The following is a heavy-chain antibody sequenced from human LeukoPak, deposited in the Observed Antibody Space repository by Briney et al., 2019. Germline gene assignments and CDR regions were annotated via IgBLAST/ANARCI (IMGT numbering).Heavy chain of an antibody. V-gene: IGHV3-23*01. CDR2: ISGSGSST. CDR3: AKEIAAAGFYYFYYGMDV. Sequence: PGGSLRLSCAASGFTFSSYAMSWVRQAPGKGLEWVSAISGSGSSTYYADSVKGRFTIPRDTSKTTLYLQMNSLRAEDTAVYYCAKEIAAAGFYYFYYGMDVWGQGTTVTVSS. CDR1: GFTFSSYA. J-gene: IGHJ6*02. D-gene: IGHD6-13*01.